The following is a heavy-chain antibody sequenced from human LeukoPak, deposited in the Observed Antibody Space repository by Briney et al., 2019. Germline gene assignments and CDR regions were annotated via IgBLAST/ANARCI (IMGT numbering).Heavy chain of an antibody. CDR1: GGSISSSSYY. J-gene: IGHJ1*01. Sequence: SETLSLTCTVSGGSISSSSYYWGWIRQPPGKGLEWIGEINHSGSTNYNPSLKSRVTISVDTSKNQFSLKLSSVTAADTAVYYCARGVRLRGFQHWGQGTLVTVSS. V-gene: IGHV4-39*07. CDR3: ARGVRLRGFQH. D-gene: IGHD4-17*01. CDR2: INHSGST.